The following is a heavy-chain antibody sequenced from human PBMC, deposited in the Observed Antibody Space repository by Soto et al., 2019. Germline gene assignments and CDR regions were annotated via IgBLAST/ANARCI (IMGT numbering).Heavy chain of an antibody. V-gene: IGHV1-18*01. CDR2: ISAYNGNT. CDR3: ARDSPPVDY. CDR1: GYTFTSYG. Sequence: ASVNVSCKASGYTFTSYGVSWVRQAPGQGLEWMGWISAYNGNTKYAQKLQGRVTMTTDTSTNIAYMDLRILLCEDPAVYYCARDSPPVDYWGQGTLVTVSS. J-gene: IGHJ4*02.